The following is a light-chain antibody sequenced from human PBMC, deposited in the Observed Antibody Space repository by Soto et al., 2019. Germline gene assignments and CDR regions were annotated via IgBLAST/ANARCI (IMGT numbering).Light chain of an antibody. J-gene: IGKJ2*01. CDR2: GAS. CDR3: QQFDSSPVYT. Sequence: EIVLTQSPGTLSLSPGERATLSCRASQSISSNYLAWYQQKPGQAPRLLIYGASSRATGIPDRFSGSGSGTDFTLTISRLEPEDFAVYYCQQFDSSPVYTFGQGTKLESK. CDR1: QSISSNY. V-gene: IGKV3-20*01.